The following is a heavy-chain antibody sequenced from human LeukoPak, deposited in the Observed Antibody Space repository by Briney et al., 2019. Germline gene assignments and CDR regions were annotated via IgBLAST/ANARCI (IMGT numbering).Heavy chain of an antibody. CDR2: IIPIFGTA. V-gene: IGHV1-69*13. CDR3: ARVQGLRFTYGMDV. Sequence: SVRVSCKASGGTFSSYAISWVRQAPGQGLEWMGGIIPIFGTANYAQKFQGRVTITADESTSTAYMELSSLRSEDTAVYYCARVQGLRFTYGMDVWGQGTTVTVSS. D-gene: IGHD3-3*01. J-gene: IGHJ6*02. CDR1: GGTFSSYA.